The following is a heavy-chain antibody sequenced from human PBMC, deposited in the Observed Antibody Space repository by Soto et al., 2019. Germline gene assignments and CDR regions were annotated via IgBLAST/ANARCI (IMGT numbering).Heavy chain of an antibody. Sequence: GGSLILSCAASGFTFSSYAMSWVRQAPGKGLEWVSAISGSGGSTYYAASVKGRFTISRDNSKNTRYLQMNSLRAEDTAVYYYAKDIDYGGNSVHYYYGMVVWGQGTTVTVSS. V-gene: IGHV3-23*01. D-gene: IGHD4-17*01. CDR1: GFTFSSYA. CDR2: ISGSGGST. CDR3: AKDIDYGGNSVHYYYGMVV. J-gene: IGHJ6*02.